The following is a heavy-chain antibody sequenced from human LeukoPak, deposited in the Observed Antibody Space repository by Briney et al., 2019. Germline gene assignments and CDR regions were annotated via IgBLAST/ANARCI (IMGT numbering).Heavy chain of an antibody. Sequence: GGSLRLSCAASGFTFSSYAMSWVRQAPGKGLEGVSAISGRGGSTYYADSVKGRFTISRDNSKNTLYLQMNSLRAEDTAVYYCAKDLRDCSSTSCYTNYYYGMDVWGQGTTVTVSS. CDR1: GFTFSSYA. CDR3: AKDLRDCSSTSCYTNYYYGMDV. J-gene: IGHJ6*02. D-gene: IGHD2-2*02. CDR2: ISGRGGST. V-gene: IGHV3-23*01.